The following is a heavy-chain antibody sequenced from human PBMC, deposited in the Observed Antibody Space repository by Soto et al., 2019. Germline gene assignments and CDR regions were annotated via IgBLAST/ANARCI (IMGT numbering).Heavy chain of an antibody. CDR2: ISTHIGNT. D-gene: IGHD4-17*01. V-gene: IGHV1-18*01. CDR3: ARVAEERWLLCVYNYYCMDV. Sequence: QVQLVQSGAEVKKPGASVKVSCKASGYSFSSYTISWVRQAPGQGLEWMGWISTHIGNTIYAQKFKDRVTMTTDTSTSTAYMELRSWRPDDTAVYYCARVAEERWLLCVYNYYCMDVWGQGTTVTVSS. CDR1: GYSFSSYT. J-gene: IGHJ6*02.